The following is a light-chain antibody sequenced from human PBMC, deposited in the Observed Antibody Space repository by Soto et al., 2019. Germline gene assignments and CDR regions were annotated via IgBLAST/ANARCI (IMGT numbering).Light chain of an antibody. CDR3: ATWDGSLPGEV. J-gene: IGLJ2*01. CDR1: SSNIGNNY. V-gene: IGLV1-51*01. CDR2: DNN. Sequence: SVLTQSPSVSAAPGQKVTISCSGSSSNIGNNYVSWYQQLPGTAPKLLIYDNNKRPSGIPDRFSGSKSGTSGTLDITGLQTGDEADYYCATWDGSLPGEVFGGGTKLTVL.